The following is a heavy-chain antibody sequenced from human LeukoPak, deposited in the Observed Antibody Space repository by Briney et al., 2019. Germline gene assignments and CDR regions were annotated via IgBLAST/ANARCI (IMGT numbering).Heavy chain of an antibody. J-gene: IGHJ4*02. V-gene: IGHV3-23*01. Sequence: GGSLRLSCVGAGFTFSTHAMSWVRQAPGKGLEWVSTISGTGGSTFYADPVMGRFTISRDNPKNTLYLQMNSLRAEDTALYYCAKTSETLVGAGPDYWGQGTLVTVSS. D-gene: IGHD1-26*01. CDR1: GFTFSTHA. CDR2: ISGTGGST. CDR3: AKTSETLVGAGPDY.